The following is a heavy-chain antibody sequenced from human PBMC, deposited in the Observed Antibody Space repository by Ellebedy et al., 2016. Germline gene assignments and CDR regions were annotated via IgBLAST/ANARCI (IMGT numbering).Heavy chain of an antibody. J-gene: IGHJ4*02. Sequence: ASVKVSCXASGYTFTSYDINWVRQATGQGLEWMGWMNPNSGNTGYAQKFQGRVTMTRNTSISTAYMELSSLRSEDTAVYYCARAGDKLGLSECDYWGQGTLVTVSS. CDR2: MNPNSGNT. D-gene: IGHD7-27*01. CDR1: GYTFTSYD. V-gene: IGHV1-8*01. CDR3: ARAGDKLGLSECDY.